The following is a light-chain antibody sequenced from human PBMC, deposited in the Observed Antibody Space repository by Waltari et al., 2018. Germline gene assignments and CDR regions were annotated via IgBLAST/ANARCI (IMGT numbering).Light chain of an antibody. CDR3: CSFAGRSWL. CDR2: ETT. CDR1: SSDIGLYHL. V-gene: IGLV2-23*01. J-gene: IGLJ3*02. Sequence: QSALTQPASVSASLGQSLTISCTGTSSDIGLYHLISGYQQHPGKAPKLIIHETTKRPSGVPNRVSGSKSGNTASLTISGLQAEDEADYYCCSFAGRSWLFGGGTKLTVL.